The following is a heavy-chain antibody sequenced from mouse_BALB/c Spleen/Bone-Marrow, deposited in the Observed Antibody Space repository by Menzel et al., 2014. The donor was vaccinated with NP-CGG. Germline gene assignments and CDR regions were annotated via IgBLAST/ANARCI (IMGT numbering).Heavy chain of an antibody. CDR3: ASREGGEMGLDY. CDR2: FYPGSGSI. D-gene: IGHD2-3*01. Sequence: QVQLQQSGAGLVKPGASVKLSCKASGYTFTEYIIHWVKQRSGQGLEWIGWFYPGSGSIKYNEKFKDKATLTADKSSSTVYMELSRLTSEDSAVYFCASREGGEMGLDYWRQGTTLTVSS. V-gene: IGHV1-62-2*01. J-gene: IGHJ2*01. CDR1: GYTFTEYI.